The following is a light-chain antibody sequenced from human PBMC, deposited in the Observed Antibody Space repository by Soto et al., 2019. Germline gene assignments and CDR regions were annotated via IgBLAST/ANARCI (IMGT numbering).Light chain of an antibody. CDR2: EVS. V-gene: IGLV2-18*02. CDR3: SSYTSNSVVV. J-gene: IGLJ2*01. Sequence: SALTQPPSVSGSPGQSVTISCTGSSSDVGSYNRVAWYQQPPGTAPKLMIYEVSNRPSGVPDRFSGSKSGNSASLTISGLQTEYEADYYCSSYTSNSVVVFGGGTKLTVL. CDR1: SSDVGSYNR.